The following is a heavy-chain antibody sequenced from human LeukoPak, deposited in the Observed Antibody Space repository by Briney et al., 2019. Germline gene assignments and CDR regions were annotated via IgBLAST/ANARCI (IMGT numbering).Heavy chain of an antibody. D-gene: IGHD3-22*01. CDR1: GGTFSSYA. CDR3: ASGNYYDSSGYYPEDY. CDR2: IIPIFGTA. V-gene: IGHV1-69*13. J-gene: IGHJ4*02. Sequence: GASVKVSCKASGGTFSSYAISWVRKAPEQGLKWMGGIIPIFGTANYAQKSQGRVTITADESTSTAYMELSSLRSEDTAVYYCASGNYYDSSGYYPEDYWGQGTLVTVSS.